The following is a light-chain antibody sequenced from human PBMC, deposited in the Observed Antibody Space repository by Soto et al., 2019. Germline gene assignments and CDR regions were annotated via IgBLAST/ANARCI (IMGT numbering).Light chain of an antibody. J-gene: IGKJ4*01. V-gene: IGKV3-11*01. CDR1: QSVNSY. CDR2: DAS. Sequence: EIVLTQSPATLSLSPGERATLSCRASQSVNSYLAWYQQKPGQAPRLLIYDASNRATGIPARFSGSGSGTDLTLTISSLEPEDFAFYYCQQRSDWPLTFGGGTKVEIK. CDR3: QQRSDWPLT.